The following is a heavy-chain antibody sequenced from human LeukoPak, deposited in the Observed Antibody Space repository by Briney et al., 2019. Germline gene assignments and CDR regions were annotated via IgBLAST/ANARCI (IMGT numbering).Heavy chain of an antibody. D-gene: IGHD3-22*01. CDR1: GGTFSSYA. CDR3: AREGLYYYEAGWANAFDI. J-gene: IGHJ3*02. Sequence: GASVKVSCKASGGTFSSYAISWVRQAPGQGLEWMGGIIPIFGTANHAQKFQGRVTITADESTSTAYMELSSLRSEDTAVYYCAREGLYYYEAGWANAFDIWGQGTMVTASS. V-gene: IGHV1-69*01. CDR2: IIPIFGTA.